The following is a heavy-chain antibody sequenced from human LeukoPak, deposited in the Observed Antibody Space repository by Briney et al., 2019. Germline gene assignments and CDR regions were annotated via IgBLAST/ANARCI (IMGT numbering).Heavy chain of an antibody. V-gene: IGHV1-2*06. CDR3: ARDLSSTSNWELDY. D-gene: IGHD7-27*01. Sequence: ASVKVSCKASGYTFTGYYIHWVRQAPGQGLEWMGRINPNSGVTEYAHNFQGRVTMTRDTSISVSYMELNRLTSDDTAVYYCARDLSSTSNWELDYWGQGTLVTVSS. CDR2: INPNSGVT. J-gene: IGHJ4*02. CDR1: GYTFTGYY.